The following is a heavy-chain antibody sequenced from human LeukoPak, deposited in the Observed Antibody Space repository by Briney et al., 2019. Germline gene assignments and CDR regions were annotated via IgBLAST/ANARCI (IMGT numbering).Heavy chain of an antibody. CDR1: GFIVSSYY. V-gene: IGHV3-66*01. D-gene: IGHD4-11*01. Sequence: GRSLRLSCVASGFIVSSYYMTWVGQAPGKGLEWVSVIYSGGSTYYADSVKGRVAISRDNSKNTVFLQMSSVRAEDTAVYYCARSYSNHLFGMDVWGQGTTVTVTS. CDR3: ARSYSNHLFGMDV. CDR2: IYSGGST. J-gene: IGHJ6*02.